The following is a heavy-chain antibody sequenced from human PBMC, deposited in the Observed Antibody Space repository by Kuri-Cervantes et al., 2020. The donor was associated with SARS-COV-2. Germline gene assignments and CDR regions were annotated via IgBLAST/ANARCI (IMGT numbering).Heavy chain of an antibody. V-gene: IGHV4-34*01. J-gene: IGHJ4*03. CDR1: GGSFSGYY. Sequence: SETLSLTCAVYGGSFSGYYWSWIRQPPGKGLEWIGEINHSGSTNYNPSLKTRVTISVNTSKNQFSLKLSSVTAADTAVYYCARATLVRYFDCLSQGTTVTVSS. CDR3: ARATLVRYFDC. D-gene: IGHD2-2*01. CDR2: INHSGST.